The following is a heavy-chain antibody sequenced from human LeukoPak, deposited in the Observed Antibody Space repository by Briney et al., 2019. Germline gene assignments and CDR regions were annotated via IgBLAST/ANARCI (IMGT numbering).Heavy chain of an antibody. J-gene: IGHJ3*02. CDR2: IIPIFGTA. V-gene: IGHV1-69*05. Sequence: GASVNVSCKASGGTFSSYAISWVRQAPGQGLEWMGGIIPIFGTANYAQKFQGRVTITTDESTSTAYMELSSLRSEDTAVYYCARGYSSSWSETLDAFDIWGQGTMVTVSS. CDR1: GGTFSSYA. D-gene: IGHD6-13*01. CDR3: ARGYSSSWSETLDAFDI.